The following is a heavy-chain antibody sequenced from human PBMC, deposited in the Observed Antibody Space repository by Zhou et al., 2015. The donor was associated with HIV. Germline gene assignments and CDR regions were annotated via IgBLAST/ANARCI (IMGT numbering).Heavy chain of an antibody. D-gene: IGHD3-9*01. V-gene: IGHV3-74*01. CDR1: GFKFDNFG. CDR3: AGGGTYYDILTGYYRPNFYYYYGMDV. CDR2: VNGDGSVT. Sequence: EVQLVESGGAVVQPGRSLRLSCVVSGFKFDNFGMHWVRQGPGKGLEWVSRVNGDGSVTAYADAVEGRFTISRDNAKSTLYLQMNSLKADDTAVYYCAGGGTYYDILTGYYRPNFYYYYGMDVWGQGTTVTVSS. J-gene: IGHJ6*02.